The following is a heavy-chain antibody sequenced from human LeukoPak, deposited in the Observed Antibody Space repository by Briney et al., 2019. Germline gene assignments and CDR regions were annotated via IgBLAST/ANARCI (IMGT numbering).Heavy chain of an antibody. J-gene: IGHJ4*02. Sequence: ASVKVSCKASGYTFTSYDIHWVRQATGQGLEWMGWINPNSGNAGYAQNFRGRVTMTRDTSISTVYMELSSLKSEDTAVYYCARKMRDSGSYPDWGPGTLVTVSS. V-gene: IGHV1-8*01. CDR3: ARKMRDSGSYPD. CDR2: INPNSGNA. D-gene: IGHD3-10*01. CDR1: GYTFTSYD.